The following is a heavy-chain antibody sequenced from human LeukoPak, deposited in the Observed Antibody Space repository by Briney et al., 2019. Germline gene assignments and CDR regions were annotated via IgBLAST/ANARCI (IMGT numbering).Heavy chain of an antibody. CDR2: ISAYNGNT. V-gene: IGHV1-18*01. CDR1: GYTFTSYG. D-gene: IGHD3-10*01. Sequence: ASVKVSCKASGYTFTSYGISWVRQAPGQGLEWMGWISAYNGNTNYAQKLQGRVTMTTDTSTSTAYMELRSLRSDDTAVYYCATPGIGFGESIGAFDIWGQGTMVTVSS. CDR3: ATPGIGFGESIGAFDI. J-gene: IGHJ3*02.